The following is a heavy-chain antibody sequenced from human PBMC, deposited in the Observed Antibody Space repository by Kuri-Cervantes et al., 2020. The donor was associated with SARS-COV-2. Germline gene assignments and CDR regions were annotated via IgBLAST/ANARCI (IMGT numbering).Heavy chain of an antibody. CDR3: ARGHDESSTTYYYGIDV. D-gene: IGHD1-26*01. CDR1: GGSISSSSYY. V-gene: IGHV4-39*07. J-gene: IGHJ6*02. Sequence: SETLSLTCTVSGGSISSSSYYWGWIRQPPGKGLEWIGSIYYSGSTYYNPSLKSRVTISVDTSKNQFSLKLSSVTAADTAVYYCARGHDESSTTYYYGIDVWGQGTTVTVSS. CDR2: IYYSGST.